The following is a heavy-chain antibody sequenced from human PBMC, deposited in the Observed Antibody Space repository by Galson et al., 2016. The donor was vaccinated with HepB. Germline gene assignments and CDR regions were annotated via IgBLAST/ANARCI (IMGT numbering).Heavy chain of an antibody. Sequence: LRLSCAASGFTFSGFAMSWVRQAPGMGPEWVASVGGYGETTYYADSVKGRFTISRDNRNDTVFLQMDSLRAEDTAIYYCAKNPGNYVGWFDPWGLGTLVTVSS. CDR3: AKNPGNYVGWFDP. V-gene: IGHV3-23*01. CDR2: VGGYGETT. J-gene: IGHJ5*02. D-gene: IGHD3-16*01. CDR1: GFTFSGFA.